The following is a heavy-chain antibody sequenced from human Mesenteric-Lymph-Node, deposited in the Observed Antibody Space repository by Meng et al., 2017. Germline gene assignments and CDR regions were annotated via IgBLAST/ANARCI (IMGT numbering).Heavy chain of an antibody. Sequence: ASVKVSCKASGGTFSSYTISWVRQAPGQGLEWMGRINLNSGATNYAQKFQGRVTMTTDTSISTAYMDLSRLRSDDTAVYYCARVKDTTVVVFSEKFDYWGQGTLVTVSS. CDR1: GGTFSSYT. CDR3: ARVKDTTVVVFSEKFDY. V-gene: IGHV1-2*06. D-gene: IGHD5-18*01. CDR2: INLNSGAT. J-gene: IGHJ4*02.